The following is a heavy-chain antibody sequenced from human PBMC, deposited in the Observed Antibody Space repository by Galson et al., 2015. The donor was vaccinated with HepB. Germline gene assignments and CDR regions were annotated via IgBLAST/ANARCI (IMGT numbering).Heavy chain of an antibody. J-gene: IGHJ4*02. CDR2: IIPMFGTA. V-gene: IGHV1-69*01. Sequence: SCKASGGTFSSYAISWVRQAPGQGLEWMGGIIPMFGTANYAQKFQGRVTITADESTSTAYMELSSLRSEDTAVYYCAGSGSGYYRPLDYWGQGTLVTVSS. CDR1: GGTFSSYA. CDR3: AGSGSGYYRPLDY. D-gene: IGHD3-3*01.